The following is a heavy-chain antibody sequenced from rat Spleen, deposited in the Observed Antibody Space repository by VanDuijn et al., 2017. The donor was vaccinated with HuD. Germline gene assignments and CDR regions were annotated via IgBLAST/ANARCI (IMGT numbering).Heavy chain of an antibody. V-gene: IGHV3-1*01. J-gene: IGHJ3*01. CDR1: DYSITSNY. Sequence: DVQLQESGPDLVKPSQSLSLTCSVTDYSITSNYWDWIRKFPGNKMEWIGHISYSGSTSYNPSLKSRISITRDTSRNQFFLQLNSVITEDTATYYCAGLHWFAYWGQGTLATVSS. CDR3: AGLHWFAY. CDR2: ISYSGST.